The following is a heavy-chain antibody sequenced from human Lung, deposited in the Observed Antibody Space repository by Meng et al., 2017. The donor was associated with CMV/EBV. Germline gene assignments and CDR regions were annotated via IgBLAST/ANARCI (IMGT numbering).Heavy chain of an antibody. V-gene: IGHV3-30-3*01. J-gene: IGHJ5*02. D-gene: IGHD2-2*01. CDR3: AREGSYQLPAPRWFDP. CDR2: ISYDGSNK. Sequence: GESLKISCAASGFTFSSYAMHWVRQAPGKGLEWVAVISYDGSNKYYADSVKGRFTISRDNSKNTLYLQMNSLRAEDTAVYYCAREGSYQLPAPRWFDPWGQGTLVXVSS. CDR1: GFTFSSYA.